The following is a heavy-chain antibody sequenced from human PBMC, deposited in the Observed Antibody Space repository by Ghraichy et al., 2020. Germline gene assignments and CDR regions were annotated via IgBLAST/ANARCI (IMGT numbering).Heavy chain of an antibody. J-gene: IGHJ4*02. D-gene: IGHD2-15*01. CDR2: ISGSGGST. Sequence: GGSLRLSCAASGFTFTSYAMSWVRQAPGKGLEWVSAISGSGGSTYYADSVKGRFTISRDNSKNTLYLQMNILRAEDTAVYYCAKDHIVVVANSYFDYWGQGTLVTVSS. CDR3: AKDHIVVVANSYFDY. V-gene: IGHV3-23*01. CDR1: GFTFTSYA.